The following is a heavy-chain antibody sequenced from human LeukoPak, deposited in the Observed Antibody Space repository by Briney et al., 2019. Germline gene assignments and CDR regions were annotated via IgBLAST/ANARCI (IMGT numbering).Heavy chain of an antibody. D-gene: IGHD7-27*01. CDR2: ISAYNGNT. J-gene: IGHJ4*02. V-gene: IGHV1-18*01. CDR3: ARGLTGEGAVSASIFDY. CDR1: GYTFTSYG. Sequence: GASVKVSCKASGYTFTSYGISWVRQAPGQGLEWMGWISAYNGNTNYAQKLQGRVTMTTDTSTSTAYMELRSLRSDDTAVYYCARGLTGEGAVSASIFDYWGQGTLVTVSS.